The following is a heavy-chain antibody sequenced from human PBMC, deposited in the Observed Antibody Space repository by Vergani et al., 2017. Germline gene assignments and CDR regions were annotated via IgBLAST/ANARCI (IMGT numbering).Heavy chain of an antibody. CDR2: ISSSSSTI. CDR3: AREGRSTSWMGYDYYMDV. CDR1: GFTFSTYS. V-gene: IGHV3-48*01. J-gene: IGHJ6*03. D-gene: IGHD2-2*01. Sequence: EVQLVESGGGLVQPGGSLRLSCAASGFTFSTYSMNWVRQAPGKGLEWVSYISSSSSTIYYADSVKGRFTISRDNAKNSLYLQMNSLRAEDTAVYYCAREGRSTSWMGYDYYMDVWGKGTTVTVSS.